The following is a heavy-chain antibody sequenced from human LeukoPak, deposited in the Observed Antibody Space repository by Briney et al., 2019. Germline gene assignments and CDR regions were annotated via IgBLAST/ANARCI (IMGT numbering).Heavy chain of an antibody. CDR1: GFTFSSYG. D-gene: IGHD6-6*01. V-gene: IGHV3-33*01. Sequence: AGRSLRLSCAASGFTFSSYGMHWVRQAPGKGLEWVAVIWYDGSNKYYADSVKGRFTISRDNSKNTLYLQMNSLRAEDTAVYYCARDGEYSSSPYYFDYWGQGTLVTVSS. CDR3: ARDGEYSSSPYYFDY. CDR2: IWYDGSNK. J-gene: IGHJ4*02.